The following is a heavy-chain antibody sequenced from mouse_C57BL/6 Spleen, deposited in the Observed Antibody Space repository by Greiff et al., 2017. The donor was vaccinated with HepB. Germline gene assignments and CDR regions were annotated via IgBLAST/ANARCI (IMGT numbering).Heavy chain of an antibody. J-gene: IGHJ2*01. CDR3: ARGPITTVYFDY. Sequence: ESGPGLVKPSQSLSLTCSVTGYSITSGYYWNWIRQFPGNKLEWMGYISYDGSNNYNPSLKNRISITRDTSKNQFFLKLNSVTTEDTATYYCARGPITTVYFDYWDQGTTLTVSS. D-gene: IGHD1-1*01. CDR1: GYSITSGYY. V-gene: IGHV3-6*01. CDR2: ISYDGSN.